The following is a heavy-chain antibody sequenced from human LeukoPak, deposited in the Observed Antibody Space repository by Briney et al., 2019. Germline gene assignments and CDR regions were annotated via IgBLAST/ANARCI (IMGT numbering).Heavy chain of an antibody. CDR2: INREGRTT. CDR3: ARDKKSGESSEIDY. CDR1: GFTFSNYW. V-gene: IGHV3-74*03. Sequence: GGCLRLSCAASGFTFSNYWAHWVRQSPGKGLVGVSRINREGRTTKYADSVKGRFTVSRANAKNTLNLQMNSLRAEDTAVYYCARDKKSGESSEIDYWGQGTLVTVSS. J-gene: IGHJ4*02. D-gene: IGHD3-10*01.